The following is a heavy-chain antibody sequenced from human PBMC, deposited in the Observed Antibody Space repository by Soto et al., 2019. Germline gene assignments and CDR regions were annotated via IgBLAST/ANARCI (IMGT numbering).Heavy chain of an antibody. V-gene: IGHV1-2*02. Sequence: GASVKVSCKASGYTFTGYYMHWVRQAPGQGLEWMGWINPNSGGTNYAQKFQGRVTMTRDTSTSTVYMELSSLRSEDTAVYYCARDYGGYCSSTSCTPTYYYGMDVWGQGTTVTVSS. CDR3: ARDYGGYCSSTSCTPTYYYGMDV. CDR2: INPNSGGT. D-gene: IGHD2-2*01. CDR1: GYTFTGYY. J-gene: IGHJ6*02.